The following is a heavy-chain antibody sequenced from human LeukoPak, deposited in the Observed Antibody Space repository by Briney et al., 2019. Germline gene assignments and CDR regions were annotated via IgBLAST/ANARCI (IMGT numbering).Heavy chain of an antibody. Sequence: ASVKVSCKASGGTFSSYAISWVRQAPGQGREWMGGIIPIFGTPNYAQEFQGRVTITADESTRTAYMELSSLRSEDTAVYYCARDNSVRDEAWWFNPWGQGTLVTVSS. CDR1: GGTFSSYA. D-gene: IGHD5-24*01. J-gene: IGHJ5*02. CDR3: ARDNSVRDEAWWFNP. CDR2: IIPIFGTP. V-gene: IGHV1-69*13.